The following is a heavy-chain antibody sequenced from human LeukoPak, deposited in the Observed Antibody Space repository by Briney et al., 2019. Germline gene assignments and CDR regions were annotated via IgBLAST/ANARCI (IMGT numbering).Heavy chain of an antibody. CDR3: ARVIAAAGSFDY. D-gene: IGHD6-13*01. CDR2: ISAYNGNT. V-gene: IGHV1-18*01. Sequence: GASVTVSCKDSGYTFTSYGISWVRQAPGQGLEWMGWISAYNGNTNYAQKLQGRVTMTTDTSTSTAYMELRSLRSDDTAVYYCARVIAAAGSFDYWGQGTLVTVSS. CDR1: GYTFTSYG. J-gene: IGHJ4*02.